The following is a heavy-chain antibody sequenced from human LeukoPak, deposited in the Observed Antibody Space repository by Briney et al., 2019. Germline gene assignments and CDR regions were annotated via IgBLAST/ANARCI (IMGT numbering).Heavy chain of an antibody. J-gene: IGHJ4*02. Sequence: ASVKVSCKASGGTFSSYAISWVRQAPGQGLEWMGGIIPIFGTANYAQKFQGRVTITAVESTSTAYMELSSLRSEDTAVYYCARRGGYSYGYLDYWGQGTLVTVSS. CDR3: ARRGGYSYGYLDY. CDR1: GGTFSSYA. CDR2: IIPIFGTA. V-gene: IGHV1-69*13. D-gene: IGHD5-18*01.